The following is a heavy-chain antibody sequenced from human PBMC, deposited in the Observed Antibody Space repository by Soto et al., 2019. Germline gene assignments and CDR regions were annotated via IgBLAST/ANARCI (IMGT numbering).Heavy chain of an antibody. CDR3: ARETSMIVAYNWFDP. V-gene: IGHV3-21*01. J-gene: IGHJ5*02. CDR2: ISSSSSYI. D-gene: IGHD3-22*01. CDR1: GFTFSSYS. Sequence: GGSLRLSCAASGFTFSSYSMNWVRQAPGKGLEWVSSISSSSSYIYYADSVKGRFTISRDNAKNSLYLQMNSLRAEDTAVYYCARETSMIVAYNWFDPWGQGTLVTVSS.